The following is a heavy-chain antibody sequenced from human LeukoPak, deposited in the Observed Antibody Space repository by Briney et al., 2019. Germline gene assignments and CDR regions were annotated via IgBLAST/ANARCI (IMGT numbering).Heavy chain of an antibody. Sequence: GRSLRLSCAASGFTFSSYGMHWVRQAPGKGLEWMAVVSDDGSNKYYADSVRGRFTISRDNSKNTLYLQMSSLRDEDTAVYYCAKPRLRGGYLFDYWGQGTLVTVSS. J-gene: IGHJ4*02. V-gene: IGHV3-30*18. D-gene: IGHD5-12*01. CDR1: GFTFSSYG. CDR2: VSDDGSNK. CDR3: AKPRLRGGYLFDY.